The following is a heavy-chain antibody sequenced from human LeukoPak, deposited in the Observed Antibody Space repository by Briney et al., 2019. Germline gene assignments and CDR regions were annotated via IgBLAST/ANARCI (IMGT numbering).Heavy chain of an antibody. CDR1: SGFA. J-gene: IGHJ4*02. CDR3: AKGHRESSSFFDS. Sequence: GGSLRLSCAAFSGFAMSWVRPAPGERLEWVSAINGRGDDTYYPDSVKGRFTISRDNSNNTLYLQMNSLRADDTAVYYCAKGHRESSSFFDSWGQGIPVTVSS. V-gene: IGHV3-23*01. CDR2: INGRGDDT.